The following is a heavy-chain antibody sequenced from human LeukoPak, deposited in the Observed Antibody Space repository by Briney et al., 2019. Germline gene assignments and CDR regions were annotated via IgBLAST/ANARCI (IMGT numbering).Heavy chain of an antibody. V-gene: IGHV1-18*01. CDR3: ARSRTSDCSGGSCYGRDRFDP. CDR1: GYTFTSYG. CDR2: ISAYNGNT. D-gene: IGHD2-15*01. J-gene: IGHJ5*02. Sequence: ASVKVSCKASGYTFTSYGISWVRQAPGQGLEWMGWISAYNGNTNYAQKLQGRVTMTTDTSTSTAYMELRSLRSDDTAVYYCARSRTSDCSGGSCYGRDRFDPWGQGTLVTVSS.